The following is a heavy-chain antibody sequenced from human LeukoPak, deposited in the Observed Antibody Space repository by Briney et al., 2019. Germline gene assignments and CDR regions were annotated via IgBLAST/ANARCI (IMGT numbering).Heavy chain of an antibody. Sequence: SVKVSCKASGGTFSSYAISWVRQAPGQGLEWMGGIIPIFGTANYAQKFQGRVTITTDESTSTAYMELSSLRSEDTAVYYCARMQYSYGYDDAFDIWGQGIMVTVSS. CDR3: ARMQYSYGYDDAFDI. CDR1: GGTFSSYA. V-gene: IGHV1-69*05. CDR2: IIPIFGTA. J-gene: IGHJ3*02. D-gene: IGHD5-18*01.